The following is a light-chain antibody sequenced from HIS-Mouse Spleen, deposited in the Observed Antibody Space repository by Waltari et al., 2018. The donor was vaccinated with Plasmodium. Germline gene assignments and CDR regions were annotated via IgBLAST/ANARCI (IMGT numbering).Light chain of an antibody. CDR2: EVS. CDR1: SSYVGGYNY. Sequence: QSALTQPASVSGSPGQSITISCPGPSSYVGGYNYVSWYQQHPGKAPKLMIYEVSNRPSGVSNRFSGSKSGNTASLTISGLQAEDEADYYCSSYTSSSTWVFGGGTKLTVL. V-gene: IGLV2-14*01. CDR3: SSYTSSSTWV. J-gene: IGLJ3*02.